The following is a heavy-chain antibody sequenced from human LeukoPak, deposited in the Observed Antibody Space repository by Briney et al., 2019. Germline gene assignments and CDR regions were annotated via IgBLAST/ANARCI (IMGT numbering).Heavy chain of an antibody. CDR2: ISYDGSNK. CDR1: GFTFSSYG. CDR3: AKDRDYYGSGSDY. J-gene: IGHJ4*02. Sequence: GGSLTRSCAGSGFTFSSYGMHWVRQAPGKGLVWVAVISYDGSNKYYADSVKGRFTISRDNSKNTLYLQMNSLRPEDTAAYYCAKDRDYYGSGSDYWGQGTLVTVSS. V-gene: IGHV3-30*18. D-gene: IGHD3-10*01.